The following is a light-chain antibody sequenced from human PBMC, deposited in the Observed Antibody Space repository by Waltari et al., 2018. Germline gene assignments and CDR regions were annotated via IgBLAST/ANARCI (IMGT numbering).Light chain of an antibody. CDR2: DVN. V-gene: IGLV2-14*03. Sequence: QSLLTPPASVSASPGPSITFSCTGSSSDIRVYVYVSWYQHYPGKAPKLIIYDVNRRPSVVSYRFSGSKSGNTASLTISGLQAEDETDYYCSSYTSSGIYVFGTGTKVTVL. J-gene: IGLJ1*01. CDR1: SSDIRVYVY. CDR3: SSYTSSGIYV.